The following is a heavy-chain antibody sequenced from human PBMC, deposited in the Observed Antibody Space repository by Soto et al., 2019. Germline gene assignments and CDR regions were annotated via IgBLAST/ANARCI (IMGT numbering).Heavy chain of an antibody. Sequence: GGSLRLSCAASGFTFSSYGMHWVRQAPGKGLEWVAVISYDGSNKYYADSVKGRFTISRDNSKNTLYLQMNSLRAEDTAVYYCATGANFYYDTSRYWVQGTLVTVSS. CDR1: GFTFSSYG. V-gene: IGHV3-30*03. CDR2: ISYDGSNK. J-gene: IGHJ4*02. D-gene: IGHD3-22*01. CDR3: ATGANFYYDTSRY.